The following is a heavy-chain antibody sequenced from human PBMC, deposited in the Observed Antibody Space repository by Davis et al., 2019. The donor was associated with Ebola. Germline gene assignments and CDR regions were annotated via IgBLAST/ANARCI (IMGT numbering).Heavy chain of an antibody. V-gene: IGHV4-34*01. CDR2: VDDGGRV. D-gene: IGHD3-16*01. CDR1: GWSFSGNY. Sequence: MPSETLSLTCAVSGWSFSGNYWAWIRHSPGKGLECIGEVDDGGRVHYNPSLKSRVSISLATSKNQFSLKVTSMTAADTAVYYCTSYDSWGQGAHVTVSS. CDR3: TSYDS. J-gene: IGHJ4*02.